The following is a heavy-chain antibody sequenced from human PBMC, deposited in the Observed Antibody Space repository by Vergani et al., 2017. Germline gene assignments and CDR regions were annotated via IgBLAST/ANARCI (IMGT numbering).Heavy chain of an antibody. CDR2: ISNSGTTI. CDR1: GFSFSDHY. J-gene: IGHJ3*02. D-gene: IGHD5-24*01. Sequence: VQLVESGGGLVQPGGSLRLSCAASGFSFSDHYMTWIRQAPGKGLEWVSYISNSGTTIEYADSVKGRFSIARDNAKSSLFLQMDRLRAEDTAVYYCARDHRDYNNYPGTFDIWGQGSMVTVSS. CDR3: ARDHRDYNNYPGTFDI. V-gene: IGHV3-11*01.